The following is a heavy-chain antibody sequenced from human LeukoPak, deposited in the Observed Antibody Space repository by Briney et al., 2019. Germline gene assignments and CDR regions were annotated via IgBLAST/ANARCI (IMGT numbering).Heavy chain of an antibody. D-gene: IGHD4-23*01. CDR2: IASDGSST. V-gene: IGHV3-74*01. Sequence: PGGSLRLSCAASGFTFSSYWMNWVRQAPGKGLVWVSRIASDGSSTTYADSVKGRFSISRDNAKNTLYQQMNSLRVEDTAVYYCARGRPHGNDYWGQGTLVTVSS. CDR3: ARGRPHGNDY. CDR1: GFTFSSYW. J-gene: IGHJ4*02.